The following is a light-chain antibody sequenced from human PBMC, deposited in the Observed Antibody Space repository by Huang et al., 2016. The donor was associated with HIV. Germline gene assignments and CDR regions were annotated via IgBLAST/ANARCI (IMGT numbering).Light chain of an antibody. CDR1: QSLLHSDRKTY. CDR3: MQGKHLPYT. V-gene: IGKV2-29*02. CDR2: EGY. J-gene: IGKJ2*01. Sequence: IVMTQTPLSLSVTPGQPASISCRSSQSLLHSDRKTYLFWYLQRPGQSPQLLIYEGYSRLSGVPDRFSASGSGTHFTLKISRVEAEDVGVYYCMQGKHLPYTFGQGTKLEIK.